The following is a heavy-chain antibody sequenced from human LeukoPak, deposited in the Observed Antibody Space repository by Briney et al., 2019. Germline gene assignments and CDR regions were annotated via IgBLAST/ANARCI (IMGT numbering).Heavy chain of an antibody. D-gene: IGHD4-17*01. J-gene: IGHJ5*02. CDR3: ARQIYGDYAFRFDP. CDR1: GFTFSSYG. V-gene: IGHV3-30*03. CDR2: ISYDGSNK. Sequence: GGSLRLSCAASGFTFSSYGMHWVRQAPGKGLEWVAVISYDGSNKYYADSVKGRFTISRDNSKNTLYLQMNSLRAEDTAVYYCARQIYGDYAFRFDPWGQGTLVTVSS.